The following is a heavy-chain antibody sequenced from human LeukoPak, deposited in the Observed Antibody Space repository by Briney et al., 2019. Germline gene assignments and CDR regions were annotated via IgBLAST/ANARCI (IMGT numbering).Heavy chain of an antibody. CDR3: AKGGVAVAGPVDF. V-gene: IGHV3-23*01. CDR1: GITFSSYA. Sequence: PGGSLRLSCAASGITFSSYAMYWVLQAPGKGLEWVSAISGSGGSTYYADSVKGRFTISRDNSRNTMNLQMNSLRAEDTAVYHCAKGGVAVAGPVDFWGQGTLVTVSS. J-gene: IGHJ4*02. CDR2: ISGSGGST. D-gene: IGHD6-19*01.